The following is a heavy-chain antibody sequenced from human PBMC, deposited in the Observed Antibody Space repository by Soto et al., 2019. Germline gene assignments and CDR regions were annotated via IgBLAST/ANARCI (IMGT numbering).Heavy chain of an antibody. Sequence: PGGSLRLSCAASGFTFSSYSMNWVRQAPGKGLEWVSSISSSSSYIYYADSVKGRFTISRDNAKNSLYLQMNSLRAEDTAVYYCARDLRFGGLENNPFDYWGQGTLVTVSS. CDR1: GFTFSSYS. CDR2: ISSSSSYI. V-gene: IGHV3-21*01. J-gene: IGHJ4*02. CDR3: ARDLRFGGLENNPFDY. D-gene: IGHD3-10*01.